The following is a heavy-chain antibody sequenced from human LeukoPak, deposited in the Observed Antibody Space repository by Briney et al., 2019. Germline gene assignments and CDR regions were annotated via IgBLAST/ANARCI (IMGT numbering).Heavy chain of an antibody. Sequence: ASVKVSCKASGGTFSSYAISWVRQAPGQGLEWMGGIIPIFGTANYAQKLQGRVTMTTDTSTSTPYMELRSLRSDDTAVYYCARGCSSTSCYEGNWFDPWGQGTLVTVSS. CDR3: ARGCSSTSCYEGNWFDP. V-gene: IGHV1-69*05. D-gene: IGHD2-2*01. CDR1: GGTFSSYA. CDR2: IIPIFGTA. J-gene: IGHJ5*02.